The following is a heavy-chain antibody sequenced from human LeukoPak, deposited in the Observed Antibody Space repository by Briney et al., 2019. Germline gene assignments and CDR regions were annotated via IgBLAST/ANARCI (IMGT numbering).Heavy chain of an antibody. Sequence: SETLSLTCAVYGGSFSGYYWSWIRQPPGKGLEWIGEINHSGSTNYNPSLKSRVTISVGTSKNQFSLKLSSVTAADTAVYYCARGGPYYDFWSGHEFDYWGQGTLVTVSS. V-gene: IGHV4-34*01. CDR2: INHSGST. J-gene: IGHJ4*02. CDR1: GGSFSGYY. CDR3: ARGGPYYDFWSGHEFDY. D-gene: IGHD3-3*01.